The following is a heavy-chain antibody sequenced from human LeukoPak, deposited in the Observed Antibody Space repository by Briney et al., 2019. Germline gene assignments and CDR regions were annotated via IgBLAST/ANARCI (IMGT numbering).Heavy chain of an antibody. Sequence: GGSLRLSCAASGFTLSIYWMSWVRQAPGKGLEWVANIKHDGSEKYYVDSVKGRFTISRDNAKNSLFLQMNSLRAEDTAVHYCTRDSQGSGMYSVDYWGQGTLVTVSS. CDR2: IKHDGSEK. D-gene: IGHD3-10*01. CDR3: TRDSQGSGMYSVDY. CDR1: GFTLSIYW. J-gene: IGHJ4*02. V-gene: IGHV3-7*05.